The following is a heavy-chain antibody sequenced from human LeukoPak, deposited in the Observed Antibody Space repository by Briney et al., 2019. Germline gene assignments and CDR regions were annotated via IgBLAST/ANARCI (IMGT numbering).Heavy chain of an antibody. J-gene: IGHJ3*02. V-gene: IGHV3-30*02. CDR2: IRSDGSNK. Sequence: GGSLRLSCAGSGFSFSSYGMHWVRQAPGKGLEWMAFIRSDGSNKYYADSVKGRFTISRDNSKNTLYLQMGSLRAEDMAVYYCARDEDFDIWGQGTMVTVSS. CDR3: ARDEDFDI. CDR1: GFSFSSYG.